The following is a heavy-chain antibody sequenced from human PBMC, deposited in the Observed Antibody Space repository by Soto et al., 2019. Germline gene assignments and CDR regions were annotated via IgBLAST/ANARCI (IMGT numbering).Heavy chain of an antibody. CDR3: ARVTYCGGDCPYYFDY. J-gene: IGHJ4*02. Sequence: QVQLQESGPGLVKPSQTLSLTCTVSGGSISSGDYYWSWIRQPPGKGLEWIGYIYYSGSTYYNPSLKSRVTISVDTSKNQFSLKLSSVTAADTAVYYCARVTYCGGDCPYYFDYWGKGTLVTVSS. CDR2: IYYSGST. CDR1: GGSISSGDYY. V-gene: IGHV4-30-4*01. D-gene: IGHD2-21*02.